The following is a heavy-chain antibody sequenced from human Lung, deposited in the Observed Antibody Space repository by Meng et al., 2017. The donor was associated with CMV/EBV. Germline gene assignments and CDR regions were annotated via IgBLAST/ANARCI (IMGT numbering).Heavy chain of an antibody. D-gene: IGHD4-17*01. Sequence: SVKVSXXASGYTFTSYDINWVRQATGQGLEWMGWMNPNSGNTGYAQKFQGRVTMTRNTSISTAYMELSSLRSEDTAVYYCARRTTGGKNWFDPWGQGTLVTVSS. V-gene: IGHV1-8*01. J-gene: IGHJ5*02. CDR1: GYTFTSYD. CDR2: MNPNSGNT. CDR3: ARRTTGGKNWFDP.